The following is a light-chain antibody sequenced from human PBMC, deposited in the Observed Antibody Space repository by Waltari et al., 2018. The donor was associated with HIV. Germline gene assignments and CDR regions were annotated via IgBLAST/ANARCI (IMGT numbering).Light chain of an antibody. CDR2: GAS. J-gene: IGKJ4*01. CDR1: RSISNSF. Sequence: EVVLPQSPGTLSLSPGERASLSCRASRSISNSFLAWYQQKPGQAPRLLIYGASTRATGIPERFSGSGSGTDFTLTISRLEPEDFAVYHCQEYGDSPTFGGGTKVEI. V-gene: IGKV3-20*01. CDR3: QEYGDSPT.